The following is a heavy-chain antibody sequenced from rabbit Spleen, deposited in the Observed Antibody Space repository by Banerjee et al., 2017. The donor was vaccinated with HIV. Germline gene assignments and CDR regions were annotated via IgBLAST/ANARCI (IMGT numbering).Heavy chain of an antibody. CDR3: ARDTSSSFSSYGMDL. Sequence: QEQLVESGGGLVQPEGSLTLSCKASGFSFGDRDVMCWVRQAPGKGLEWIACINAATGKPVYATWAKGRFTISKTSSTTVTLQMTSMTAADTATYFCARDTSSSFSSYGMDLWGPGTLVTVS. J-gene: IGHJ6*01. V-gene: IGHV1S45*01. D-gene: IGHD1-1*01. CDR1: GFSFGDRDV. CDR2: INAATGKP.